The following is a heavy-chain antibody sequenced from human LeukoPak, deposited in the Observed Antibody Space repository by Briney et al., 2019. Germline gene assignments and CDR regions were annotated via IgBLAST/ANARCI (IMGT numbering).Heavy chain of an antibody. J-gene: IGHJ4*02. CDR2: INPSGGST. D-gene: IGHD6-19*01. V-gene: IGHV1-46*01. CDR3: ARAVAAADYFDY. CDR1: GYTFTSYY. Sequence: ASVKVSCKASGYTFTSYYMHWVRQAPGQGLEWMGIINPSGGSTSYAQKFQGRVTMTRDTSISTAYMELSRLRSDDTAVYYCARAVAAADYFDYWGQGTLVTVSS.